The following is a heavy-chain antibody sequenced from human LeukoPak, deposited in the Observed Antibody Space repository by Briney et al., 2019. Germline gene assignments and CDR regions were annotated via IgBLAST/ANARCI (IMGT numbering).Heavy chain of an antibody. CDR2: INHSGST. V-gene: IGHV4-34*01. D-gene: IGHD2-15*01. J-gene: IGHJ4*02. CDR3: ASIAVVVAATHYFDY. Sequence: PSETLSLTCAVYGGSFSGYYWSWIRQPPGKGLEWIGEINHSGSTNYNPSLKSRVNISVDTSKNQFSLKLSSVTAADTAVYYCASIAVVVAATHYFDYWGQGTLVTVSS. CDR1: GGSFSGYY.